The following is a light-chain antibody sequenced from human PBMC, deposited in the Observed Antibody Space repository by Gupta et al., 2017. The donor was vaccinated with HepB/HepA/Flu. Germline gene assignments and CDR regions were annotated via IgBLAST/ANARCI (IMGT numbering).Light chain of an antibody. CDR3: AAWDGSLNGVL. CDR2: YNN. J-gene: IGLJ2*01. Sequence: QSVLTQPPSASGTPGQSVTISCSGSSSNIGSTNVNWYQHLPGTAPKLLIYYNNQRPSGVPDRFSGSKSGTSASLVISGLQSEDEADYYCAAWDGSLNGVLFGGGTKLTVL. CDR1: SSNIGSTN. V-gene: IGLV1-44*01.